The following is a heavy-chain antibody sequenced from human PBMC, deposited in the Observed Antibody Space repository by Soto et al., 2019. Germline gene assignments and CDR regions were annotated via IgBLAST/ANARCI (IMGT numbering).Heavy chain of an antibody. CDR3: ARGHLGITTTGTWYDFDY. D-gene: IGHD2-15*01. CDR1: GDSISSYY. J-gene: IGHJ4*02. Sequence: SETLSLTCTVSGDSISSYYWTWIRQPPGKGLEYIGYIYYSGRTYYNPSLKSRVTISVDTSKNQFSLKLSSVTAADTAVYYCARGHLGITTTGTWYDFDYWGQGALVTVSS. V-gene: IGHV4-59*01. CDR2: IYYSGRT.